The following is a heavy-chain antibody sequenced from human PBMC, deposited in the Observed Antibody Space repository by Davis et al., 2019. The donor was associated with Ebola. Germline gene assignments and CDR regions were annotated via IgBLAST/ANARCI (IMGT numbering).Heavy chain of an antibody. Sequence: PSETLSLTCAVYGGSFSGYYWSWIRQPPGKGLEWIGEINHSGSTNYNPSLKSRVTISVDTSKNQFSLKLSSVTAADTAVYYRARDLAREDFWSGSALTPYYFDYWGQGTLVTVSS. CDR1: GGSFSGYY. CDR3: ARDLAREDFWSGSALTPYYFDY. D-gene: IGHD3-3*01. CDR2: INHSGST. V-gene: IGHV4-34*01. J-gene: IGHJ4*02.